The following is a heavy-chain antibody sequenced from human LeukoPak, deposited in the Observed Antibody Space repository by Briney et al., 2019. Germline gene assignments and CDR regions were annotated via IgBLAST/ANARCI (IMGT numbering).Heavy chain of an antibody. CDR3: AKDRSTLLSNWFDP. Sequence: PSETLSLTCTVSGGSISSYYWSWVRQAPGKGLEWVSAISGSGGSTYYADSVKGRFTISRDNSKNTLYLQMNSLRAEDTAVYYCAKDRSTLLSNWFDPWGQGTLVTVSS. V-gene: IGHV3-23*01. CDR2: ISGSGGST. D-gene: IGHD2-15*01. CDR1: GGSISSYY. J-gene: IGHJ5*02.